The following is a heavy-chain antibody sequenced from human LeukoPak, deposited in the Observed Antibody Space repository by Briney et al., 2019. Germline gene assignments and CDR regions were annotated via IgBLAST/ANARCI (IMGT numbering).Heavy chain of an antibody. CDR3: ARGSNRRYYYYYYMDV. CDR1: GGSISSYS. J-gene: IGHJ6*03. D-gene: IGHD1-14*01. V-gene: IGHV4-59*12. CDR2: IYYTGST. Sequence: SETLSLTCTVSGGSISSYSWNWIRQPPGKGLEWSVYIYYTGSTNYNPSLKSRVTISVDTSKIQFSLKLSSVTAADTAVYYCARGSNRRYYYYYYMDVWGKGTTVTVSS.